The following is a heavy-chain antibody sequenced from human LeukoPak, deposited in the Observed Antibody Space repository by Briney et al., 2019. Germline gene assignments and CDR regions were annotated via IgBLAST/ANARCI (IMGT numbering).Heavy chain of an antibody. D-gene: IGHD3-10*01. CDR3: PRALAGAPFDL. CDR2: LSSVGGQQ. J-gene: IGHJ2*01. Sequence: GRSLRLSCSAAESTLSSYSIHWVRQAPGRVLELAAVLSSVGGQQYYADSVKGRFTISADTSKNTLYLQMDSLRVGDTALYYCPRALAGAPFDLWGRGTVVAVSS. V-gene: IGHV3-30*04. CDR1: ESTLSSYS.